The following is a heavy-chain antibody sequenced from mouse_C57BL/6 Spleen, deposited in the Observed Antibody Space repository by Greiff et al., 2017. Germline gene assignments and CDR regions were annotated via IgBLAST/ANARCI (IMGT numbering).Heavy chain of an antibody. CDR1: GFTFSSYA. J-gene: IGHJ2*01. D-gene: IGHD2-1*01. Sequence: EVQLVESGGGLVKPGGSLKLSCAASGFTFSSYAMSWVRQTPEKRLEWVATISDGGSYTYYPDNVKGRFTISRDNAKNNLYLQMSHLKSEDTAMYYCAREEAFGNYVYWGQGTTLTVSS. V-gene: IGHV5-4*01. CDR3: AREEAFGNYVY. CDR2: ISDGGSYT.